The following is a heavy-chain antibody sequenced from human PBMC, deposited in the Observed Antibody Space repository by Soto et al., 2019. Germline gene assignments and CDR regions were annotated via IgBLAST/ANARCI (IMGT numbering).Heavy chain of an antibody. CDR1: GGSISRYY. V-gene: IGHV4-59*01. D-gene: IGHD3-16*01. CDR2: IYYSGST. J-gene: IGHJ5*02. CDR3: ARGPGIPFDWFDP. Sequence: SETLSLTCTVSGGSISRYYWSWIRQPPGKGLEWIGYIYYSGSTNYNPSLKSRVTISVDTSKNQFSLKLSSVTAADSAVYYCARGPGIPFDWFDPWGQGTLVTVSS.